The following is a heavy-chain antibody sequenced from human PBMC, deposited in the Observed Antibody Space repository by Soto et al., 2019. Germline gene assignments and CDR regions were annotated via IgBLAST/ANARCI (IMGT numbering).Heavy chain of an antibody. V-gene: IGHV4-31*03. Sequence: QVQLQESGPGLVKPSQTLSLTCTFSGGSISSGGYYWSWIRQHPGKGLEWIGYIYYSGSTYYNPSLKSRVTISVDTSKNQFSLKLSSVTAADTAVYYCAPSKGRHCSGGSCYSQSFWFDPWGQGTLVTVSS. CDR2: IYYSGST. CDR3: APSKGRHCSGGSCYSQSFWFDP. CDR1: GGSISSGGYY. J-gene: IGHJ5*02. D-gene: IGHD2-15*01.